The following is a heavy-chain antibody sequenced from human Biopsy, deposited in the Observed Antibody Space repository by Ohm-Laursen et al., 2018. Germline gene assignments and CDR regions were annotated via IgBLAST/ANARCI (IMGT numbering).Heavy chain of an antibody. V-gene: IGHV4-61*01. D-gene: IGHD6-19*01. CDR1: GDSVSSGSFY. CDR2: IYDRGSTA. J-gene: IGHJ4*02. CDR3: ARGMRSSGWPYFDS. Sequence: SDTLSLTCTVSGDSVSSGSFYWTWIRQPPGQGLEYIGYIYDRGSTANYNPSLESRVPMSVDMPKNQFSLKLSSVTAADTAIYYCARGMRSSGWPYFDSWGQGTLVTVSS.